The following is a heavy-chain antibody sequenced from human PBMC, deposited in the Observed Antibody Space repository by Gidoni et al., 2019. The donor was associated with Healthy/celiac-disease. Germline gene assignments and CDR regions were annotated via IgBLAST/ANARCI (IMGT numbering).Heavy chain of an antibody. CDR1: GGTFSSYA. D-gene: IGHD5-12*01. CDR3: AREGLPREDWYFDL. Sequence: QVQLVQSGAEVKKPASSVTVSCKASGGTFSSYAISWVRQAPGQGLEWMGGIIPIFGTANYAQKFQGRVTITADESTSTAYMELSRLRSEDTAVYYCAREGLPREDWYFDLWGRGTLVTVSS. CDR2: IIPIFGTA. J-gene: IGHJ2*01. V-gene: IGHV1-69*01.